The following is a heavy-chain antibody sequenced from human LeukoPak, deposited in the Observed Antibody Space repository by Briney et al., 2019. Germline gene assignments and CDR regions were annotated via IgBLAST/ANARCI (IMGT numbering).Heavy chain of an antibody. Sequence: ESSETLSLTCAVYGGSFSGYYWSWIRQPPGKGLEWIGEINHSGSTNYNPSLKSRVTISVDTSKNQFSLRLSSVTAADTAVYYCARVTGYMIEDYFDYWGQGTLVTVSS. D-gene: IGHD3-22*01. J-gene: IGHJ4*02. CDR2: INHSGST. CDR3: ARVTGYMIEDYFDY. CDR1: GGSFSGYY. V-gene: IGHV4-34*01.